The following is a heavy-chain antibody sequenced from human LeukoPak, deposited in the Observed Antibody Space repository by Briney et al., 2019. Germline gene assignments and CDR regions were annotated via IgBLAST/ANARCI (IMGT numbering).Heavy chain of an antibody. CDR3: ARGVYGDYPINPFDY. V-gene: IGHV1-46*01. CDR1: GYTFTSYY. CDR2: INPSGGST. Sequence: ASVKVSCKASGYTFTSYYMHWVRQAPGQGLEWMGIINPSGGSTSYAQKFQGRVTMTRVTSTSTVYMELSSLRSEDTAVYYCARGVYGDYPINPFDYWGQGTLVTVSS. J-gene: IGHJ4*02. D-gene: IGHD4-17*01.